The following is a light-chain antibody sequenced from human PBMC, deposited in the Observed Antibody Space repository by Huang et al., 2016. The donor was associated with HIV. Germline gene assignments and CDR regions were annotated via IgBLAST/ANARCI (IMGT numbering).Light chain of an antibody. V-gene: IGKV3-11*01. CDR3: QQRISWPPSYT. Sequence: EIVLTQSPATLSLSPGDRATLSCRASQSFSSYFAWYQQKTGQAPRLLISATPNRATGVPARFSGRGSGTDFTLTISSLEPEDFANYYCQQRISWPPSYTFGQGTKVEI. J-gene: IGKJ2*01. CDR2: ATP. CDR1: QSFSSY.